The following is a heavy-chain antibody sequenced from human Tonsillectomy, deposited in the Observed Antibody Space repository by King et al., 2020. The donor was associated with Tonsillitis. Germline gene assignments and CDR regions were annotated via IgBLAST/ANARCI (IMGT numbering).Heavy chain of an antibody. CDR3: AKDLYYYDSSGYLDY. Sequence: VQLVQSGGGVVQPGRSLRLSCAASGFTFSTYGMHWVRQAPGKGLEWVAVISYDGSDKYYADSVKGRFTISRDNSKNTLYLQMHSLRAEDTAVYYCAKDLYYYDSSGYLDYWGQGTLVTVSS. CDR1: GFTFSTYG. J-gene: IGHJ4*02. D-gene: IGHD3-22*01. CDR2: ISYDGSDK. V-gene: IGHV3-30*18.